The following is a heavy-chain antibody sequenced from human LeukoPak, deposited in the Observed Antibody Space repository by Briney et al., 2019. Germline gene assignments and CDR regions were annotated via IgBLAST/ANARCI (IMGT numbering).Heavy chain of an antibody. J-gene: IGHJ4*02. D-gene: IGHD4-17*01. CDR1: GFTFSSYA. CDR2: IRSSGSTI. V-gene: IGHV3-48*04. Sequence: GGSLRLSCAASGFTFSSYAMSWVRQAPGKGLEWVSYIRSSGSTIYYADPVKGRFTISRDNAKNSLYLQMNSLRAEDTAVYYCARDIDNGDYVVYWGQGTLVTVSS. CDR3: ARDIDNGDYVVY.